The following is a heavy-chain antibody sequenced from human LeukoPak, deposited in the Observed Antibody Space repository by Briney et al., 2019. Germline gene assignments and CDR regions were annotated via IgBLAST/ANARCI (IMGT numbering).Heavy chain of an antibody. CDR3: ARCGGDCYSVKH. V-gene: IGHV3-21*01. Sequence: GGSLRRSCAASGFTFSSYSMKWVRQAPGKGLEWVSSISRSSYIYYADSVKGRFTSYRDNAKTSLYLHRISLRAEDTAVYYCARCGGDCYSVKHWGQGTLVTVSS. CDR2: ISRSSYI. D-gene: IGHD2-21*01. J-gene: IGHJ4*02. CDR1: GFTFSSYS.